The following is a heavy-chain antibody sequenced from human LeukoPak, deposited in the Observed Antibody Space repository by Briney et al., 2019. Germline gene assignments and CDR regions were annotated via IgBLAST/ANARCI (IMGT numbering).Heavy chain of an antibody. CDR3: ARDPLNRRWGSYYSDY. V-gene: IGHV3-30-3*01. CDR1: GFTFSSYA. Sequence: GRSLRLSCAASGFTFSSYAMHWVRQAPGKGLEWVAVISYDGSNKYYADSVKGRFTISRDNSKSTVYLQVNSLRGEDTAVFYCARDPLNRRWGSYYSDYWGQGTLVTVSS. J-gene: IGHJ4*02. CDR2: ISYDGSNK. D-gene: IGHD1-14*01.